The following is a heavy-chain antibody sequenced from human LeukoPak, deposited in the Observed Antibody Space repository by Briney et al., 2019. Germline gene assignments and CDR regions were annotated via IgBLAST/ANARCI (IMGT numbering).Heavy chain of an antibody. CDR2: INPNSGGT. D-gene: IGHD2-21*02. J-gene: IGHJ6*02. Sequence: ASVKLSCKASGYTFTGYYMHWVRQAPGQGLEWMGWINPNSGGTNYAQKFQGRVTMTRDTSISTAYMELSRLRSDDTAVYYCARGGCGGDCFYYYYYGMDVWGQGTTVTVSS. CDR3: ARGGCGGDCFYYYYYGMDV. CDR1: GYTFTGYY. V-gene: IGHV1-2*02.